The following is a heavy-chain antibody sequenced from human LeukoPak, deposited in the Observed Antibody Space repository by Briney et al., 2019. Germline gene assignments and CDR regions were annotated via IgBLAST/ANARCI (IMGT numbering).Heavy chain of an antibody. Sequence: ASVKVSCKASGGTFSSYAISWVRQAPGQGLEWMGGIIPIFGTTNYAQKFQGRVTITTDESTSTAYMELSSLRSEDTAVYYCARGAVVPAAPFDPWGQGTLVTVSS. CDR2: IIPIFGTT. CDR1: GGTFSSYA. D-gene: IGHD2-2*01. V-gene: IGHV1-69*05. J-gene: IGHJ5*02. CDR3: ARGAVVPAAPFDP.